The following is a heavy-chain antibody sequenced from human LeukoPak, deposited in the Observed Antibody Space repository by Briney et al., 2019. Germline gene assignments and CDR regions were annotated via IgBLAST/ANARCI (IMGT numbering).Heavy chain of an antibody. CDR1: GYTLTELS. Sequence: ASVEVSCKVSGYTLTELSMHWVRQAPGKGLEWMGGFDPEDGETIYAQKFQGRVTMTEDTSTDTAYMELSSLRSEDTAVYYCATGGRGSGWRFDYWGQGTLVTVSS. J-gene: IGHJ4*02. CDR2: FDPEDGET. V-gene: IGHV1-24*01. CDR3: ATGGRGSGWRFDY. D-gene: IGHD6-19*01.